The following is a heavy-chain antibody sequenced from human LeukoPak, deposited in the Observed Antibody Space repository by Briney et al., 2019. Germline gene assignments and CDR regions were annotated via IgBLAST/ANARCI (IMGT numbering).Heavy chain of an antibody. J-gene: IGHJ4*02. V-gene: IGHV6-1*01. CDR3: ARGSSSWSFDY. D-gene: IGHD6-13*01. CDR1: GDSVSSNSAA. Sequence: SQTLSLTCGISGDSVSSNSAAWNWIRPSPSRGLEWLGRTYYRSKWFNDYATSVESRITINPDTSKNQFSLQLNSATPEDTAVYYCARGSSSWSFDYWGQGTLVTVSS. CDR2: TYYRSKWFN.